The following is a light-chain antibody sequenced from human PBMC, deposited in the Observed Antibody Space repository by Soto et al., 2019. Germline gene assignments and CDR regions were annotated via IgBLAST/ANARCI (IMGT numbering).Light chain of an antibody. V-gene: IGKV1-5*03. CDR1: QSISSW. Sequence: DIQMTQSPSTLSASVGDRVTITCRASQSISSWLAWYQQKPGKAPKLLIYKASTLESGVPSRFSGFGSGTEFTLTITSLQPDDFATYYCQHYNSYSEAFGQGTKVDIK. CDR2: KAS. CDR3: QHYNSYSEA. J-gene: IGKJ1*01.